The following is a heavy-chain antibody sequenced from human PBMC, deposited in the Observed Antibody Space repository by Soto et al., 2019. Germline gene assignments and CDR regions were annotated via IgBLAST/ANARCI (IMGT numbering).Heavy chain of an antibody. Sequence: GGSLSLSCAASGFTFDDYTMHWVRPAPGKGLEWVSLISWDGGSTYYADSVKGRFTISRDNSKNSLYLQMNSLRTEDTALYYCAKDFALVATTNYYYGMDVWGQGTTVTVSS. V-gene: IGHV3-43*01. CDR2: ISWDGGST. J-gene: IGHJ6*02. D-gene: IGHD5-12*01. CDR1: GFTFDDYT. CDR3: AKDFALVATTNYYYGMDV.